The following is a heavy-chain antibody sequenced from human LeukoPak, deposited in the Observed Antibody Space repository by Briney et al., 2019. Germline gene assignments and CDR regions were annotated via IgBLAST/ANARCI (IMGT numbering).Heavy chain of an antibody. D-gene: IGHD3/OR15-3a*01. CDR2: IYYSGST. CDR1: GGSISSYY. J-gene: IGHJ4*02. V-gene: IGHV4-59*01. CDR3: ARAYYGYWSLSDY. Sequence: SETLSLTCTVSGGSISSYYWSWIRQPPGKGLEWIGYIYYSGSTNYNPSLKSRVTISVDTSKNQFSLKLSSVTAADTAVYYCARAYYGYWSLSDYWGQGTLVTVSS.